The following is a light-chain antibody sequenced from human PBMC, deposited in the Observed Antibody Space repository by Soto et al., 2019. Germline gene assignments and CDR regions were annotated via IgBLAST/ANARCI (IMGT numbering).Light chain of an antibody. CDR2: GAS. Sequence: EIVMTQSPASLSVPPGERATLSCRASQSVSTNFAWYLQKPGQAPRLLIYGASTKVTAVPARFTASGSGTEFTLSISSLQSDDFGVYYCQQYDTWPRTVGQGTKVEIK. V-gene: IGKV3-15*01. CDR3: QQYDTWPRT. CDR1: QSVSTN. J-gene: IGKJ1*01.